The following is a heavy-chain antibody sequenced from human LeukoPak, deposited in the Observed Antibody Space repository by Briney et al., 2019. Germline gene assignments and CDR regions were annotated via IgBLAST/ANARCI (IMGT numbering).Heavy chain of an antibody. CDR1: GFTFSTFA. V-gene: IGHV3-23*01. Sequence: GGSLRLSCAASGFTFSTFAMIWVRQPPGKGLEWVSSIFPSGGEIHYADSVRGRFTISRDNSKSTLSLQMNSLSAEDTAIYYCATYRQVLLPFESWGQGTLVTVSS. D-gene: IGHD2-8*02. CDR2: IFPSGGEI. J-gene: IGHJ4*02. CDR3: ATYRQVLLPFES.